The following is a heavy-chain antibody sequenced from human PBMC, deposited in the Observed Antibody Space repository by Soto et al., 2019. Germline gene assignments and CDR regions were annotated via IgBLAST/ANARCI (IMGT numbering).Heavy chain of an antibody. V-gene: IGHV1-69*13. D-gene: IGHD5-18*01. J-gene: IGHJ4*02. CDR3: ARVRIQLWTTIDY. Sequence: SVKVSCKASGGTFSSYAISWVRQAPGQGLEWMGGIIPIFGTANYAQKFQGRVTITAYESTSTDYMELSSLRSEDTAVYYCARVRIQLWTTIDYWGQGTLVNVSS. CDR1: GGTFSSYA. CDR2: IIPIFGTA.